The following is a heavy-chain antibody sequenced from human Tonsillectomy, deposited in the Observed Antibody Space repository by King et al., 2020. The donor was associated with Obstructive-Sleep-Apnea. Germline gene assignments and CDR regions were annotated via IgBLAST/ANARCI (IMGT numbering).Heavy chain of an antibody. CDR3: TTEEVIVGATHSPDY. CDR1: GFTLSNAW. CDR2: IQSKTDGGTT. V-gene: IGHV3-15*01. Sequence: VQLVESGGGLVKPGGSLRLSCAASGFTLSNAWMSWVRHAPGKGLEWVGRIQSKTDGGTTNYAAPVKGRFNIPRDDSTPTLYLQMNSLKTEDTAVYYCTTEEVIVGATHSPDYGGEGGLVTVSS. J-gene: IGHJ4*02. D-gene: IGHD1-26*01.